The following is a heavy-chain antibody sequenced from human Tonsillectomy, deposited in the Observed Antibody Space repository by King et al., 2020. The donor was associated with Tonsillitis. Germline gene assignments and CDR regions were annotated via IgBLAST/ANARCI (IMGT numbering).Heavy chain of an antibody. J-gene: IGHJ6*03. D-gene: IGHD5-18*01. CDR3: AKEGGYSYGYGAGNYYYYMDV. CDR2: ISYDGSNK. CDR1: GFTFSSYG. Sequence: VQLVESGGGVVQPGRSLRLSCAASGFTFSSYGMHWVRQAPGKGLEWVAVISYDGSNKYYADSVKGRFTISRDNSKNTLYLQMNSLRAEDTAVYYCAKEGGYSYGYGAGNYYYYMDVWGEGTTVTVSS. V-gene: IGHV3-30*18.